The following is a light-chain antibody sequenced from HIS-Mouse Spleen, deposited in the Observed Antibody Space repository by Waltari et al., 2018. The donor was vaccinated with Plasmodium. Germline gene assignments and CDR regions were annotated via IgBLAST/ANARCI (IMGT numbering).Light chain of an antibody. CDR2: DAT. V-gene: IGKV1-33*01. Sequence: DIQMTQSPSSLSASVGDRVTITCQASPDISNYLNWYQQNPGKAPKLLIYDATNLETGVPSRFSGSGSGTDFTFTISSLQPEDIATYYCQQYDNLPLTFGGGTK. CDR1: PDISNY. J-gene: IGKJ4*01. CDR3: QQYDNLPLT.